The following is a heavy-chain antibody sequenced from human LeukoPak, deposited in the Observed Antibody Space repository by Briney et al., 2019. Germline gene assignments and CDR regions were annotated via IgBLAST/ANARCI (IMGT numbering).Heavy chain of an antibody. D-gene: IGHD1-26*01. CDR3: ARNRATNDY. J-gene: IGHJ4*02. CDR2: MKDDGNEI. V-gene: IGHV3-7*01. Sequence: XTXKNXRMTXVRQAPXKGLEWVASMKDDGNEIQYVDSVKGRFTISRDNAKNSLYLQMNNLRAEDTAVYYCARNRATNDYWGQGTLVTVSS. CDR1: XTXKNXR.